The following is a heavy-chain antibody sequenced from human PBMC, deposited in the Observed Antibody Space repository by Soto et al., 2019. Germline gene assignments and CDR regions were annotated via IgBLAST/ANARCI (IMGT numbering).Heavy chain of an antibody. Sequence: QVQLVQSGAEVKKPGASVKVSCKASGYTFTSYDINWVRQATGQGLEWMGWMNPNSGNTAYAQKFLGRVTMTRNTSISTAYMELSSLXXXXXXXYXXXRERTRGFDPWGQGTLVTVSS. J-gene: IGHJ5*02. CDR2: MNPNSGNT. V-gene: IGHV1-8*01. CDR1: GYTFTSYD. CDR3: XRERTRGFDP. D-gene: IGHD3-10*01.